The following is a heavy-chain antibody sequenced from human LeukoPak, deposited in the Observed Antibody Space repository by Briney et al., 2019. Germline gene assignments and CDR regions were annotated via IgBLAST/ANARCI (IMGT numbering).Heavy chain of an antibody. CDR1: GYTFTGYY. Sequence: ASVKVSCKASGYTFTGYYMHWVRQAPGQGLEWMGWINPNSGGTNYAQKFQGRVTMTRDTSISTAYMEPSRLRSDDTAVYYCARGPMPYSGSPFIDYWGQGTLVTVSS. J-gene: IGHJ4*02. CDR2: INPNSGGT. V-gene: IGHV1-2*02. D-gene: IGHD1-26*01. CDR3: ARGPMPYSGSPFIDY.